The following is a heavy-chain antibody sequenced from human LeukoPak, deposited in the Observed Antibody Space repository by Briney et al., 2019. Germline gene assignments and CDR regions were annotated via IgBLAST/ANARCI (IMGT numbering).Heavy chain of an antibody. D-gene: IGHD3-3*01. J-gene: IGHJ4*02. Sequence: PGESLRLSCAVSGFTFNLYAIAWVRQAPGKGLEWVSTISDSGDTTYYADSVKGRFTISRDNSKNTLYLQMNSLRAEDTAIYFCAKGQKHDFWSGHSHVYFDYWGQGALVTVSS. V-gene: IGHV3-23*01. CDR3: AKGQKHDFWSGHSHVYFDY. CDR2: ISDSGDTT. CDR1: GFTFNLYA.